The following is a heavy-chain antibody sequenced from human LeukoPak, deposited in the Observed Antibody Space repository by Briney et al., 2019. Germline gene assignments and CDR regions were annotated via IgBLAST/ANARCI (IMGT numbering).Heavy chain of an antibody. V-gene: IGHV3-11*04. Sequence: GGSLRLSCAASGFNFSDYYMNWIRQAPGKGLEWVSFISSSGSTKYYADSVKGRFTIFRDIAKNSLYLQMNSLRAEDTAVYYCARDQAHSFDIWGQGTMVTVSS. CDR2: ISSSGSTK. CDR1: GFNFSDYY. CDR3: ARDQAHSFDI. J-gene: IGHJ3*02.